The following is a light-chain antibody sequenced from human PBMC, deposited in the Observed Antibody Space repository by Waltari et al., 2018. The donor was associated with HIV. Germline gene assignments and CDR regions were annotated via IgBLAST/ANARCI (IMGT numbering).Light chain of an antibody. J-gene: IGLJ1*01. V-gene: IGLV3-19*01. CDR3: NSRDSSGNHLYV. CDR2: GKN. Sequence: SSELTQDPAVSVALGQTVRITCQGDSLRSYYASWYQQKPGQAPVLVIYGKNNRPSGLTDRFTGSSSGNTASLTITRAQAEDEADYYCNSRDSSGNHLYVFGTGTKVTVL. CDR1: SLRSYY.